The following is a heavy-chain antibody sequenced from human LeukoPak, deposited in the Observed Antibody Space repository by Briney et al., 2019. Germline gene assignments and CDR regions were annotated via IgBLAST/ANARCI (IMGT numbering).Heavy chain of an antibody. D-gene: IGHD1-14*01. CDR2: ISGSGGST. V-gene: IGHV3-23*01. Sequence: PAGGSLRLSCAASGFTFSSYAMSWVRQAPGKGLEWVSAISGSGGSTYYADSAKGRFTISRDNSKNTLYLQMNSLRAEDTAVYYCAKDFFEPVPGGAFDIWGQGTMVTVSS. CDR1: GFTFSSYA. CDR3: AKDFFEPVPGGAFDI. J-gene: IGHJ3*02.